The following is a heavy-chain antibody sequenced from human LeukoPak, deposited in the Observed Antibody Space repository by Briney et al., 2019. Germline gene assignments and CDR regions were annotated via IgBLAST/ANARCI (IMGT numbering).Heavy chain of an antibody. CDR2: INSSGSPI. CDR1: GFIFNSYE. CDR3: ARVYSNYDPAAMDV. D-gene: IGHD4-11*01. Sequence: GGSLTLSCAASGFIFNSYEMNWVRQAPGKGLEWVSYINSSGSPIYYADSVEGGLTLYRDKAKNSLYLQMSRLRAEDTAMYYCARVYSNYDPAAMDVWGQGTTVTVSS. J-gene: IGHJ6*01. V-gene: IGHV3-48*03.